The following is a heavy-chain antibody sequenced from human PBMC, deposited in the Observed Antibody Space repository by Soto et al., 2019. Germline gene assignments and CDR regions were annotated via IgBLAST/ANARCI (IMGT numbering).Heavy chain of an antibody. CDR2: IYHSGST. CDR1: GGSISSGGYS. V-gene: IGHV4-30-2*01. J-gene: IGHJ5*02. Sequence: SETLSLTCAVSGGSISSGGYSWSWIRQPPGKGLEWIGYIYHSGSTYYNPSLKSRVTISVDTSKNQFSLKLSSVTAADTAVYYCARDRRLITMVRGVSLWFDPWGQGTLVTVSS. CDR3: ARDRRLITMVRGVSLWFDP. D-gene: IGHD3-10*01.